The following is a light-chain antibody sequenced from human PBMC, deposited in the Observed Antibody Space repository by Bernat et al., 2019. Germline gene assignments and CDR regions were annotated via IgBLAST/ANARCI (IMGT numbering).Light chain of an antibody. V-gene: IGKV3-11*01. CDR1: QSVRGY. CDR3: QQRFVSNFLT. J-gene: IGKJ4*01. CDR2: DAS. Sequence: EVVLTQSPATLSLSPGETATLSCRASQSVRGYLAWYQQKPGQSPRLLIYDASNRANGIPARFSGSGSGTDFTLTISGLEPEDFAVYYCQQRFVSNFLTFGGGTKVEIK.